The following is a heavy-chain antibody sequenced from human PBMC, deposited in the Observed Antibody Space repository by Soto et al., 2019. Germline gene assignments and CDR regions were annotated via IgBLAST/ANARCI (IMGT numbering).Heavy chain of an antibody. V-gene: IGHV3-23*01. CDR2: INGSGATT. Sequence: EVQLLESGGGLVQPGGSLRLSCAASGFTFSNYAMSWVRQAPGMGLEWVSAINGSGATTYYADSVKGRFTISRDNPKNTQYLQMNTLRAWDTAVYYCASYICGGGMGYSDYWSQGTLATVSS. CDR3: ASYICGGGMGYSDY. J-gene: IGHJ4*02. CDR1: GFTFSNYA. D-gene: IGHD2-15*01.